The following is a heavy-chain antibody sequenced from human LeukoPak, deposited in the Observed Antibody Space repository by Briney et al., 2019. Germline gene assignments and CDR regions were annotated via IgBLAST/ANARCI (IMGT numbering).Heavy chain of an antibody. CDR1: GYTFTSYG. D-gene: IGHD3-10*01. CDR3: ARDRVGTMVRGVKSFGY. V-gene: IGHV1-18*01. Sequence: ASVKVSCKASGYTFTSYGISWVRQAPGQGLEWMGWISAYNGNTNYAQKLQGRVTMTTDTSTSTAYMELRSLRSDDTAVYYCARDRVGTMVRGVKSFGYWGQGTLVTVSS. CDR2: ISAYNGNT. J-gene: IGHJ4*02.